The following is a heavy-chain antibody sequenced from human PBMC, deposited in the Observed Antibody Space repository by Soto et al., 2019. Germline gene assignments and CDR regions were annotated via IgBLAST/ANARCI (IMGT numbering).Heavy chain of an antibody. CDR2: IYNSGSS. Sequence: SETLSLTCTVSVDSISRNGFFWTWIRQHPGKGLEWIGYIYNSGSSYYNPSLKSRVIISVDTSKNHFSLNLTAVTAADTAVYYCARGTMLRGPGYYYAMDVWGQGTTVTVSS. J-gene: IGHJ6*02. V-gene: IGHV4-31*03. CDR1: VDSISRNGFF. D-gene: IGHD3-10*01. CDR3: ARGTMLRGPGYYYAMDV.